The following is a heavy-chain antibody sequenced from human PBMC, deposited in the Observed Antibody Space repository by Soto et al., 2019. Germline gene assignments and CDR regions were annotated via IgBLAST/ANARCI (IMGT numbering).Heavy chain of an antibody. CDR1: GVSVNSGDYY. CDR3: SRVTAAVPATTLSFDY. D-gene: IGHD2-21*02. V-gene: IGHV4-61*08. Sequence: SQDLSLPYTVSGVSVNSGDYYWSWIRQPPGKGLEWIGYFYYSGITNYNPSLKSRVTISADTSKNQFSLKLRSVTAADAAVYYFSRVTAAVPATTLSFDYCGQGTVAPVS. J-gene: IGHJ4*02. CDR2: FYYSGIT.